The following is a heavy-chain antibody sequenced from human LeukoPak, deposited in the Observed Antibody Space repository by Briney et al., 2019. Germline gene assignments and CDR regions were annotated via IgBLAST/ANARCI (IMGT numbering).Heavy chain of an antibody. Sequence: ASVKVSCKASGGTFSSYAISWVRQAPGQGLEWMGRIIPIFGIANYAQKFQGRVTITADKSTSTAYMELSSLRSEDTAVYYCARCPPGGSGSYTLCYGMDAWGQGTTVTVSS. CDR2: IIPIFGIA. CDR3: ARCPPGGSGSYTLCYGMDA. D-gene: IGHD3-10*01. CDR1: GGTFSSYA. J-gene: IGHJ6*02. V-gene: IGHV1-69*04.